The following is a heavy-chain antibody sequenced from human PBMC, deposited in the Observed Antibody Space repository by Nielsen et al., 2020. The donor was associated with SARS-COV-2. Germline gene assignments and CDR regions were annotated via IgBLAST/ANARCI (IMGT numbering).Heavy chain of an antibody. CDR2: IKQDGSEK. CDR3: ARDGRLVRDAFDI. J-gene: IGHJ3*02. V-gene: IGHV3-7*01. Sequence: WIRQPPGKGLEWVANIKQDGSEKYYADSVKGRFTISRDNSKNTLYLQMNSLRAEDTAVYYCARDGRLVRDAFDIWGQGTMVTVSS. D-gene: IGHD6-19*01.